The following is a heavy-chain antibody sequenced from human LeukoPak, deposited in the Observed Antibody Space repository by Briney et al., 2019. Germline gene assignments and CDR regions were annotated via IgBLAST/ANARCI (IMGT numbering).Heavy chain of an antibody. CDR1: GGSFSGYY. CDR3: ASTTVVIAASWFDP. CDR2: INHSGST. Sequence: SETLSLTCAVYGGSFSGYYWSWIRQPPGKGLEWIGEINHSGSTNYNPSLEGRVTISVDTSKNQFSLKLSSVTAAGTAVYYCASTTVVIAASWFDPWGQGTLVTVSS. D-gene: IGHD2-15*01. J-gene: IGHJ5*02. V-gene: IGHV4-34*01.